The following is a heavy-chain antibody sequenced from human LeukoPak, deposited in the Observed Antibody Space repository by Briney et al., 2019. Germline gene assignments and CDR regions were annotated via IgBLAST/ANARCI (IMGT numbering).Heavy chain of an antibody. J-gene: IGHJ4*02. D-gene: IGHD3-10*01. CDR2: FDPEDGET. V-gene: IGHV1-24*01. CDR1: GYTLTELS. CDR3: ATGVTCYGSGSHTEFDY. Sequence: ASVKVSCKVSGYTLTELSMHWVRQAPGKGLEWMGGFDPEDGETIYAQKFQGRVTMTEDTSTDTAYMELSSLRSEDTAVYYCATGVTCYGSGSHTEFDYWGQGTLVTVSS.